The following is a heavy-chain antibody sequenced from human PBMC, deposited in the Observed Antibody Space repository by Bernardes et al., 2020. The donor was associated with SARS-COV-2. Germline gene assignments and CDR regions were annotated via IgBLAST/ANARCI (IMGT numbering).Heavy chain of an antibody. CDR3: ARTFYYDRGGDSLFDY. Sequence: VKVSCTASGYTFSDYYTHWLRQAPGQGLEWMGWISPKSGATNHAQKFQGRVTMTRDTSISTDYMELSRLRSDDTAVYYCARTFYYDRGGDSLFDYWGQGTPVTVSS. D-gene: IGHD2-21*01. CDR1: GYTFSDYY. V-gene: IGHV1-2*02. CDR2: ISPKSGAT. J-gene: IGHJ4*02.